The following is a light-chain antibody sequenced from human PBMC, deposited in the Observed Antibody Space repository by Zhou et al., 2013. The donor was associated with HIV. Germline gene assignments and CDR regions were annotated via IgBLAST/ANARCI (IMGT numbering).Light chain of an antibody. Sequence: DIVLTQSPGTLSLSPGERATLSCRASQSVSSSYLAWYQQKPGQAPRLLIYGASNRATGIPDRFSGSGSGTDFTLTISRLEPEDFAVYYCQQYGSSPLFGPGTKVDIK. CDR2: GAS. V-gene: IGKV3-20*01. J-gene: IGKJ3*01. CDR3: QQYGSSPL. CDR1: QSVSSSY.